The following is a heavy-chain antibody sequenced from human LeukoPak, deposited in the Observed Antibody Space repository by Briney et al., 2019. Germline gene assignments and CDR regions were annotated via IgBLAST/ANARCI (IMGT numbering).Heavy chain of an antibody. J-gene: IGHJ4*02. Sequence: SETLSLTCAVSGYSISSGYYWGWIRPPPGKGLEWIGNIYHTGTTCYNPSLKSRVTISVDTSKNQFSLKLSSVTAADTAVFYCARGWPGYSSGWYYFDSWGQGTLVTVSA. CDR3: ARGWPGYSSGWYYFDS. D-gene: IGHD6-19*01. V-gene: IGHV4-38-2*01. CDR2: IYHTGTT. CDR1: GYSISSGYY.